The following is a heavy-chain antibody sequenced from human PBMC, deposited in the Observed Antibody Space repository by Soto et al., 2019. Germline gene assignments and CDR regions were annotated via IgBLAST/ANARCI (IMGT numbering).Heavy chain of an antibody. V-gene: IGHV3-73*02. Sequence: EVQLVESGGGLVQPGGSLKLSCAASGFTFSGSAMHWVRQASGKGLEWVGRIRSKANSYATAYAASVKGRFTISRDDSKNTAYLQMNSLKTEDTAVYYCTGQHDYGDYAELVYFDYWGQGTLVTVSS. CDR1: GFTFSGSA. CDR3: TGQHDYGDYAELVYFDY. CDR2: IRSKANSYAT. D-gene: IGHD4-17*01. J-gene: IGHJ4*02.